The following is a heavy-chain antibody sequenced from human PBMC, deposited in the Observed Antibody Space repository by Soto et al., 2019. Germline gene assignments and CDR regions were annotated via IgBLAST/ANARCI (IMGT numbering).Heavy chain of an antibody. CDR1: GFTFSSSA. D-gene: IGHD6-13*01. J-gene: IGHJ3*02. CDR2: ISNNGART. Sequence: GGSLRLSCLASGFTFSSSAMHWVRQAPGKGLEYVSAISNNGARTYYADSVKGRFTISRDNSENTLHLQMSSLRAEDTAVYYCVKGLPYSSNWDERAFDIWGQGTLVTVSS. CDR3: VKGLPYSSNWDERAFDI. V-gene: IGHV3-64D*08.